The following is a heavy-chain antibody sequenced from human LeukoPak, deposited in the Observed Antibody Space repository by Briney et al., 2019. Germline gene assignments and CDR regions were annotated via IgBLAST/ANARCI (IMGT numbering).Heavy chain of an antibody. V-gene: IGHV3-20*04. CDR3: AGVADGGNTVRYFDL. Sequence: GGSLRLSCAASGFKFDDYGMSWVRQAPGKGLEWVSTIRWSGGTTYYADSVQGRFTISRDNAKNSLFLQMNTLRAEDTAFYYCAGVADGGNTVRYFDLWGRGTLVTVSS. CDR1: GFKFDDYG. D-gene: IGHD4-23*01. J-gene: IGHJ2*01. CDR2: IRWSGGTT.